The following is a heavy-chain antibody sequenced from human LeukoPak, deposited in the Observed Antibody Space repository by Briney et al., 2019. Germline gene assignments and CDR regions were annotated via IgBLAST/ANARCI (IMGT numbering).Heavy chain of an antibody. V-gene: IGHV3-33*01. CDR1: GFTFSSYG. CDR2: IWYDGSNK. J-gene: IGHJ5*02. Sequence: GGSLRLSCAASGFTFSSYGMHWVRQAPGKGLEWVAVIWYDGSNKYYADSVKGRFTISRDNSKNTLYLQMNSLRAEDTAVYYCARGSSSCYYSLWFDPWGQGTLVTVSS. CDR3: ARGSSSCYYSLWFDP. D-gene: IGHD6-13*01.